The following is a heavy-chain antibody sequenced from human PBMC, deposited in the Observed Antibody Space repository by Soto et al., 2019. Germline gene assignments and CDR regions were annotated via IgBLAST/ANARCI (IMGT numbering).Heavy chain of an antibody. CDR3: ATPPSRYCSGGSCYSADY. CDR2: FDPEDGET. Sequence: ASVKVSCKVSGYTLTELSMHWVRQAPGKGLEWMGGFDPEDGETIYAQKFQGRVTMTEDTSTDTAYMELSSLRSEDTAVYYCATPPSRYCSGGSCYSADYWGRGTLVTVSS. J-gene: IGHJ4*02. CDR1: GYTLTELS. V-gene: IGHV1-24*01. D-gene: IGHD2-15*01.